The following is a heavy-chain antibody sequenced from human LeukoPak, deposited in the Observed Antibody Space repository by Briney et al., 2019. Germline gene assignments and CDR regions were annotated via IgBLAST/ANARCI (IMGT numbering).Heavy chain of an antibody. CDR2: LSGSGVSP. CDR1: GFTFSSHA. CDR3: AKEVYGSGSYYPAYYYYYGMDV. J-gene: IGHJ6*02. Sequence: GGSLRLSCAAPGFTFSSHAMSWVRQAPGRGREWVSDLSGSGVSPYYAHSVKGRCTLSRDKSKRTLYLQMNSLRAEDTAVYYCAKEVYGSGSYYPAYYYYYGMDVWGQGTTVTVSS. V-gene: IGHV3-23*01. D-gene: IGHD3-10*01.